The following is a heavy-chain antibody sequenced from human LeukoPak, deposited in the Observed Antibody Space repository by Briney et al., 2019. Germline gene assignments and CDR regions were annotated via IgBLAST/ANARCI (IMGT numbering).Heavy chain of an antibody. V-gene: IGHV3-23*01. CDR1: GFSFSSYA. CDR3: AKALSQQLVRYSQA. Sequence: GGSLRLSCAASGFSFSSYAMTWVRQAPGRGLEWVSATSGSGDKTYYADSVQGRFTISRDNSKNTLYLQMNSLRPEDTAVYYCAKALSQQLVRYSQAWGQGTLLTVSS. CDR2: TSGSGDKT. J-gene: IGHJ1*01. D-gene: IGHD6-13*01.